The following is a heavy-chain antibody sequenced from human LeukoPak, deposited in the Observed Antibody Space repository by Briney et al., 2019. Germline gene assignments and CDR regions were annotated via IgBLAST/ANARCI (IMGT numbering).Heavy chain of an antibody. CDR1: GGSITSTNY. CDR2: INWNGGST. V-gene: IGHV3-20*04. D-gene: IGHD2-15*01. CDR3: ARARSGGDYYYGMDV. J-gene: IGHJ6*02. Sequence: PSETLSLTCGVSGGSITSTNYWTWVRQPPGKGLEWVSGINWNGGSTGYADSVKGRFTISRDNAKNSLYLQMNSLRAEDTALYYCARARSGGDYYYGMDVWGQGTTVTVSS.